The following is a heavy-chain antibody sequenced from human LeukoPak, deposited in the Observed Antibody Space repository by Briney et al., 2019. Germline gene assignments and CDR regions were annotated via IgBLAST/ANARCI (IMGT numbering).Heavy chain of an antibody. Sequence: GGSLRLPCAASGVTFSNYWMTWVRQAPGKGLEWVANIKRDGSEKFYVDSVKGRITVSRDNATNSLYLQMNSLTAEDTAVYYCAKDETHDTIFGPGFPVWGQGTLVTVSS. CDR2: IKRDGSEK. D-gene: IGHD3-3*01. CDR1: GVTFSNYW. CDR3: AKDETHDTIFGPGFPV. J-gene: IGHJ4*02. V-gene: IGHV3-7*03.